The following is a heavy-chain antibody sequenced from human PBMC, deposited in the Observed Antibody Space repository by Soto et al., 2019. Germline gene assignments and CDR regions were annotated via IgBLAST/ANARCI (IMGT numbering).Heavy chain of an antibody. CDR3: AKGVLSFHYGMEV. V-gene: IGHV3-23*01. D-gene: IGHD3-10*01. J-gene: IGHJ6*02. Sequence: GGSLRLSCATSGFTFNTYPMTWVRRAPGKGLEWVSSISSTAGRTSSYADSVKGRFAISRDFSDNTVYLQMNNLRVDDTAVYFCAKGVLSFHYGMEVWGQGTTVTVSS. CDR1: GFTFNTYP. CDR2: ISSTAGRTS.